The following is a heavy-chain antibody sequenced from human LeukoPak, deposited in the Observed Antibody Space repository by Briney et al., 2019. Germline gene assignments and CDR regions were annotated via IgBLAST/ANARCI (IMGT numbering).Heavy chain of an antibody. Sequence: ASVKVSCKASGGTFSSYAISWVRQAPGQGLELMGRIIPILGIANYAQKFQGRVTITADKSTSTAYMELSSLRSEDTAVYYCARLWAVAGPTYYYYYGMDVWGQGTTVTVSS. V-gene: IGHV1-69*04. D-gene: IGHD6-19*01. CDR1: GGTFSSYA. CDR3: ARLWAVAGPTYYYYYGMDV. J-gene: IGHJ6*02. CDR2: IIPILGIA.